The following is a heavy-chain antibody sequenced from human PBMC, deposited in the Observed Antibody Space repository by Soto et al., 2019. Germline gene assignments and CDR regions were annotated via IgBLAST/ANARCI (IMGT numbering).Heavy chain of an antibody. V-gene: IGHV4-61*08. CDR1: GGSISRGDCY. Sequence: PSDTRSLTCTFSGGSISRGDCYWSWIRQPPGKGLEWIGYIYYSGSTNYNPSLKSRVTISVDTSKNQFSLKLSSVTAADTAVYYCARLYYDSSGPISPWGQGTLVTVSS. D-gene: IGHD3-22*01. J-gene: IGHJ5*02. CDR2: IYYSGST. CDR3: ARLYYDSSGPISP.